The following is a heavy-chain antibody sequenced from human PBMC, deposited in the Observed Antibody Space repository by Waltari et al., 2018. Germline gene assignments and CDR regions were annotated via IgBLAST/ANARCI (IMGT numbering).Heavy chain of an antibody. Sequence: QVLLVESGGGVVQPGRSLRRSCAASGFTFRCNAMPWVRQAPGKGLEWVAIIYSDGSAKYYADTVKGRFTISRDNSKNTLYLQMNSLRADDTAVYYCAREEWLPRPVLTSHPKKSFDYWGQGTLVTVSS. CDR2: IYSDGSAK. CDR1: GFTFRCNA. D-gene: IGHD3-3*01. J-gene: IGHJ4*02. V-gene: IGHV3-33*01. CDR3: AREEWLPRPVLTSHPKKSFDY.